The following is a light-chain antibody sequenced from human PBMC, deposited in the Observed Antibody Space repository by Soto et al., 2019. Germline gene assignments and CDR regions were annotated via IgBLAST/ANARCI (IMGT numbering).Light chain of an antibody. CDR2: DVS. CDR3: QQRRNWPPT. Sequence: EIVLTQSPATLSLSPGERATLSCRASQSVSTSLAWYQLRPGQAPRLLIYDVSNRATVIPARFSGSGSGTDFTLTIRRLEPEDFAVYSCQQRRNWPPTFGGGTKVEI. CDR1: QSVSTS. V-gene: IGKV3-11*01. J-gene: IGKJ4*01.